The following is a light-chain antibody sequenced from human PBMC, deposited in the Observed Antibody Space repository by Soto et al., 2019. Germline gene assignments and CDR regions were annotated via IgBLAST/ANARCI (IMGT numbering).Light chain of an antibody. V-gene: IGLV2-14*01. CDR1: SSDVGSYTY. J-gene: IGLJ1*01. CDR2: EVN. CDR3: SSYTSSSTLYV. Sequence: QSALTQPASVSGSPRQSITISCTGASSDVGSYTYVSWCQQHPGKAPKLMIYEVNNRPSGVSNRFSGSKSGNTAPLTISGLQAEDEADYYCSSYTSSSTLYVFGTGTKVTVL.